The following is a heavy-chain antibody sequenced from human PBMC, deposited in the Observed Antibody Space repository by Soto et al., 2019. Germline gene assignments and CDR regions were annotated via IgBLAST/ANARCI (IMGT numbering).Heavy chain of an antibody. J-gene: IGHJ3*02. Sequence: QITLKESGPTLVKPTQTLTLTCTFSGFSLSASGVGVGWIRQPPGKALEWLTLIYWDDDKRYSPSLKSRLTITKDTSKNQVVLTMTNMDPVDTATYYCAQSPTTMDFKGGAFATWGQGTMVTVSS. D-gene: IGHD1-1*01. CDR1: GFSLSASGVG. CDR3: AQSPTTMDFKGGAFAT. V-gene: IGHV2-5*02. CDR2: IYWDDDK.